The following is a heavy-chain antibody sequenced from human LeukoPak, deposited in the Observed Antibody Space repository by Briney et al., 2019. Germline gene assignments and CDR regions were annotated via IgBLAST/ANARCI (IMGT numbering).Heavy chain of an antibody. CDR1: GGSISSYY. V-gene: IGHV4-59*01. Sequence: SETLSLTCTVSGGSISSYYWSWLRQPPGKGLEWIGYIYYSGSTNYNPSLKSRVTISVDTSKNQFSLKLNSVTAADTAVYYCAGGGDSGGYYYPMFDYWGQGTLVTVSA. D-gene: IGHD3-22*01. CDR3: AGGGDSGGYYYPMFDY. J-gene: IGHJ4*02. CDR2: IYYSGST.